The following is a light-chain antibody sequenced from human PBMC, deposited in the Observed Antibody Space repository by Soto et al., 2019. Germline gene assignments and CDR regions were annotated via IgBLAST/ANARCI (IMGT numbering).Light chain of an antibody. CDR2: GAS. V-gene: IGKV4-1*01. J-gene: IGKJ1*01. CDR1: QSILYSSNNKNY. CDR3: QQSSNWPRT. Sequence: DIVMTQSPDSLAVSLGERATINCKSSQSILYSSNNKNYLGWYQQRPGQPPRLLIYGASTRAAGISARFSGSGSGTEFTLTISSLQSEDFAVYYCQQSSNWPRTFGQGTKV.